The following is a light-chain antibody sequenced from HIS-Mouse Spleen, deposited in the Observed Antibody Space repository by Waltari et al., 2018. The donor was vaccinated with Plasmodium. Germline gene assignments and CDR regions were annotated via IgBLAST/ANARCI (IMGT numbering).Light chain of an antibody. CDR3: QQYNSYLWT. CDR1: QSISSR. V-gene: IGKV1-5*03. Sequence: MTQSPSTLSASVGDRVTITCRASQSISSRLAWYQQKPGKAPKLLIYKASSLESGVPSRFSGSGSGTEFTLTISSLQPDDFATYYCQQYNSYLWTFGQGTKVEIK. CDR2: KAS. J-gene: IGKJ1*01.